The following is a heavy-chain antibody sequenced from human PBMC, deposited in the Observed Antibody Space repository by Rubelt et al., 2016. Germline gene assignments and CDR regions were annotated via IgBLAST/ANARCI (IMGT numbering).Heavy chain of an antibody. CDR2: INTDGST. J-gene: IGHJ4*02. Sequence: RYWMHWVRQAPGKGLVWVSRINTDGSTSYADSVKGRFTISRDNGKNTLHLQMNSLRAEDTAVYSCARGNDLGDGYFDYWGQGTLVTVSS. CDR1: RYW. CDR3: ARGNDLGDGYFDY. D-gene: IGHD2-21*02. V-gene: IGHV3-74*01.